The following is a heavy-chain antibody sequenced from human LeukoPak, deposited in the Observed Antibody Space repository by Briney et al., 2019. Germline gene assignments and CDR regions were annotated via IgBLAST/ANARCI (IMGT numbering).Heavy chain of an antibody. J-gene: IGHJ4*02. D-gene: IGHD3-10*01. Sequence: SETLSLTCAVSGYSVSSRYYWGWIRQPPGKGLEWIGSAYHSGRTYYNPSLKSRLTISIHTSKNQFSLKLTSVTAADTAVYYCARGERVPDFWGQGTLVTVSS. V-gene: IGHV4-38-2*01. CDR2: AYHSGRT. CDR1: GYSVSSRYY. CDR3: ARGERVPDF.